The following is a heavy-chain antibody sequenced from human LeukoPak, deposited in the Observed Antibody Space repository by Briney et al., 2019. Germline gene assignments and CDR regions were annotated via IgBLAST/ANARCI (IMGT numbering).Heavy chain of an antibody. J-gene: IGHJ4*02. D-gene: IGHD3-9*01. Sequence: SETLSLTCTVSGGSISSYYWSWIRQPPGKGLEWIGYIYYSGSTNYNPSLKSRVTMSVDTSKNQFSLKLSSVTAADTAVYYCARVRGDILTVDYWGQGTLVTVSS. CDR1: GGSISSYY. CDR2: IYYSGST. V-gene: IGHV4-59*01. CDR3: ARVRGDILTVDY.